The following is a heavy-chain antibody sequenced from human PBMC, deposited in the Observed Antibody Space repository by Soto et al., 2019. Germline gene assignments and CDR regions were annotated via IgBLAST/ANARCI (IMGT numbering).Heavy chain of an antibody. D-gene: IGHD3-9*01. CDR1: VYTLSTHW. V-gene: IGHV5-51*01. CDR2: IYPGDSDT. CDR3: VRVELTGLDN. Sequence: GASLTLSLKGSVYTLSTHWIAWVRQMPGKGLEWMGIIYPGDSDTRYSPSFQGQVTISADKSFSTAYLQWSSLKASDTAIYFCVRVELTGLDNWGQGTPVTVSS. J-gene: IGHJ4*02.